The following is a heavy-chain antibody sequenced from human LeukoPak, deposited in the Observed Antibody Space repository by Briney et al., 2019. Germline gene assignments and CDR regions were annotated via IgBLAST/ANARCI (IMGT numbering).Heavy chain of an antibody. Sequence: ESLKISCKGSGYSFTSYWSGWVRQMPGKGLEWMGIIYPGDSDTRYSPSFQGQVTISADKSISTAYLQWSRLKASDTAMDYCARHRLGRYGSGASGWFDPWGQGTLVTVSS. D-gene: IGHD3-10*01. V-gene: IGHV5-51*01. CDR1: GYSFTSYW. CDR2: IYPGDSDT. CDR3: ARHRLGRYGSGASGWFDP. J-gene: IGHJ5*02.